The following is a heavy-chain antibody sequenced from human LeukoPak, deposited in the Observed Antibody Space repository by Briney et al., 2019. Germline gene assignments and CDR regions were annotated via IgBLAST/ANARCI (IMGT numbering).Heavy chain of an antibody. CDR2: VSYDGGNE. Sequence: PGRSLRLSCAASGFSFSSYAMHWVRQAPGKGLEWVAVVSYDGGNEYYADSVRGRFTISRDNSRNTLSLQMNSLTTEDTAVFYCARGRSPGGQQPFGYWGQGTLVTVSS. V-gene: IGHV3-30*04. CDR1: GFSFSSYA. D-gene: IGHD6-13*01. CDR3: ARGRSPGGQQPFGY. J-gene: IGHJ4*02.